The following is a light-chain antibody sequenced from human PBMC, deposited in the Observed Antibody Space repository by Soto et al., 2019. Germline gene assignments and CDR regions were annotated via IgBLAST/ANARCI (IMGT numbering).Light chain of an antibody. CDR2: NND. CDR3: GTWDNKLSAFV. J-gene: IGLJ1*01. CDR1: SSNIGNNF. V-gene: IGLV1-51*01. Sequence: QSALTQPPSVSTAPGQKVTISCSGSSSNIGNNFVSWYQLLPGTAPKLLIGNNDRRPSGIPDRFSGSKSGTSATLGITGVQTGDEAEYYCGTWDNKLSAFVFGTGTKVTVL.